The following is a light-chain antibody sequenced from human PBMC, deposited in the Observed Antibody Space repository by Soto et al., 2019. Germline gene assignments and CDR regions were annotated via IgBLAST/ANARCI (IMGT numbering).Light chain of an antibody. CDR3: QQPYFPPLT. CDR1: QSISNY. J-gene: IGKJ1*01. CDR2: VAS. V-gene: IGKV1-39*01. Sequence: QLTVGPACRSASVGDKVTNTFRASQSISNYLNWYQQKPGKAPKLLIYVASSLSSGVPSRFSGSGSGTDFTLSISSLQPEDFAPYNCQQPYFPPLTFGQRTEVDIK.